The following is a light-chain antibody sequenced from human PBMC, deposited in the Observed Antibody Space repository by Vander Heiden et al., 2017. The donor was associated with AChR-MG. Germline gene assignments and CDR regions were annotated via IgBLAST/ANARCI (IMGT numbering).Light chain of an antibody. CDR2: NAS. CDR3: HQYDVYPRT. CDR1: QSISHW. J-gene: IGKJ1*01. V-gene: IGKV1-5*03. Sequence: DIHLSQSPSTLSASVGDRVTITCQASQSISHWLAWYQQKPGKPPSLLIYNASNLASGVPSRFSGSGSGSEFTLTISSLQPDDFATYFCHQYDVYPRTFGQGTNLEIK.